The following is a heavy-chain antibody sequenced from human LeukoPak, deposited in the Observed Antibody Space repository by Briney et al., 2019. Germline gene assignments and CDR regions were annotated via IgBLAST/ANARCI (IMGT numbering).Heavy chain of an antibody. V-gene: IGHV3-20*04. J-gene: IGHJ4*02. Sequence: PGGSLRLSCAASGFTFDDYGMSWVRQAPGKGPEWVSGINWNGAGTGYADSVKGRLTISRDNAKNSLYLQMNSLRAEDTALYYCATDCRYGAFDYWGQGALVTVSS. D-gene: IGHD4/OR15-4a*01. CDR2: INWNGAGT. CDR3: ATDCRYGAFDY. CDR1: GFTFDDYG.